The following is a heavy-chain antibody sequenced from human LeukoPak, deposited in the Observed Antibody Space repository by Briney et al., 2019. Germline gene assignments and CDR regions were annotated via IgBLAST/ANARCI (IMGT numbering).Heavy chain of an antibody. Sequence: GGSLRLSCAASGFTFSSYAMSWVRQAPGKGLEWVSAISGSGGSTYYADSVKGRFTISGDNSKNTLYLQMNSLRAEDTAVYYCAKYEAQGGWYSEFDYWGQGTLVTVSS. V-gene: IGHV3-23*01. CDR2: ISGSGGST. CDR3: AKYEAQGGWYSEFDY. CDR1: GFTFSSYA. J-gene: IGHJ4*02. D-gene: IGHD6-19*01.